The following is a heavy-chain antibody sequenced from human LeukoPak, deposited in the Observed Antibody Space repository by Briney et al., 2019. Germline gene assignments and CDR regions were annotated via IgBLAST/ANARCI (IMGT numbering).Heavy chain of an antibody. Sequence: GGSLRLSCAASGFAFSSYAMSWVRQAPGKGLEWVSAISGSGGSTYYADSVKGRFTISRDNSKNTLYLQMNSLRAEDTAVYYCAKSAMVVTPVPDDFDYWGQGTLVTVSS. CDR3: AKSAMVVTPVPDDFDY. CDR2: ISGSGGST. D-gene: IGHD4-23*01. V-gene: IGHV3-23*01. J-gene: IGHJ4*02. CDR1: GFAFSSYA.